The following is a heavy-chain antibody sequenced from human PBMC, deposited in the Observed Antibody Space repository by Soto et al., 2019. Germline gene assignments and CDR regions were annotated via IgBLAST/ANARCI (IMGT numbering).Heavy chain of an antibody. CDR2: IYYSGST. V-gene: IGHV4-31*03. D-gene: IGHD6-13*01. J-gene: IGHJ5*02. CDR3: ARTEWQQLVLTWFDP. Sequence: SETLSLTCTVSGGSISSGGYYWSWIRQHPGKGLEWIGYIYYSGSTYYNPSLKSRVTISVDTSKNQFSLKLSSVTAADTAVYYCARTEWQQLVLTWFDPWGQGTLVTVSS. CDR1: GGSISSGGYY.